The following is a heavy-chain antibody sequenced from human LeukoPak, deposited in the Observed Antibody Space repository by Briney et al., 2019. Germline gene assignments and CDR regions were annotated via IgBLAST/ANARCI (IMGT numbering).Heavy chain of an antibody. CDR2: IYPGDSDT. J-gene: IGHJ3*02. D-gene: IGHD3-10*01. Sequence: GESRQISCKGSGYSFTTYWIGWVRQMPGKGLEWMGIIYPGDSDTRYSPSFQGQVTISADKSISTAYLQWRSLKDSDTAMYYCARPMVRGQVTAFDIWGQGTLVTVSS. CDR1: GYSFTTYW. V-gene: IGHV5-51*01. CDR3: ARPMVRGQVTAFDI.